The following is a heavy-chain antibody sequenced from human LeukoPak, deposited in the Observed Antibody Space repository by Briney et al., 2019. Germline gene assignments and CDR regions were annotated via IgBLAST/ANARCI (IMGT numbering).Heavy chain of an antibody. CDR3: ARVVSAPEDYYFDY. V-gene: IGHV4-31*03. Sequence: PSETLSLTCTVSGGSISSGGYYWSWIRQHPGKGLEWIGYIYYSGSTYYNPSLKSRVTISVDTSKNQFSLKLSSVTAADTAVYYCARVVSAPEDYYFDYWGQGTLVTVSS. CDR2: IYYSGST. D-gene: IGHD6-6*01. J-gene: IGHJ4*02. CDR1: GGSISSGGYY.